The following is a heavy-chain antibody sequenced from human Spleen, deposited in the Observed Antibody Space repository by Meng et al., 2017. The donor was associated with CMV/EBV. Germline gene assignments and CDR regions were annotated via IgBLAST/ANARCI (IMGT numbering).Heavy chain of an antibody. CDR3: ASGLVGVTEPYY. V-gene: IGHV7-4-1*02. Sequence: QVQLVQPGSELKKPGASVNVSCKASGYTFTTSAMNWVRQAPGQGLEWMGWINTNTGNPTYAPGFTGWFVFSLDPSVSTAYLQISSLKAEDTAMYYCASGLVGVTEPYYWGQGTLVTVSS. J-gene: IGHJ4*02. CDR2: INTNTGNP. D-gene: IGHD1-26*01. CDR1: GYTFTTSA.